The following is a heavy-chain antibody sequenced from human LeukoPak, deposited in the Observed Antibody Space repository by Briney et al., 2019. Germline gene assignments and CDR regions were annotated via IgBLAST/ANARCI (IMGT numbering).Heavy chain of an antibody. V-gene: IGHV4-30-2*01. CDR1: GGSISSGGYY. D-gene: IGHD5-18*01. Sequence: SETLSLTCTVSGGSISSGGYYWSWIRQPPGKGLEWIGYIYHSGSTYYNPSLKSRVTISVDRSKNQFSLKLSSVTAADTAVYYCARDQRTAMMSFDYWGQGTLVTVSS. CDR2: IYHSGST. J-gene: IGHJ4*02. CDR3: ARDQRTAMMSFDY.